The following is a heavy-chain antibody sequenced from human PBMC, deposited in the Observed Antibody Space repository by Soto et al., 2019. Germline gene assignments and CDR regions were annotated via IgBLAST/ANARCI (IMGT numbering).Heavy chain of an antibody. CDR2: VYTSGST. Sequence: LSLTFNISGSAISNNYWSWCLQRPGQGLEWIVYVYTSGSTNYTPSLKSRVTISEATSKSQFSLKVNSMTAADTAVDYCARYRREAVAGYTLDNWGQGSRVTVS. CDR1: GSAISNNY. V-gene: IGHV4-4*08. CDR3: ARYRREAVAGYTLDN. J-gene: IGHJ4*02. D-gene: IGHD6-13*01.